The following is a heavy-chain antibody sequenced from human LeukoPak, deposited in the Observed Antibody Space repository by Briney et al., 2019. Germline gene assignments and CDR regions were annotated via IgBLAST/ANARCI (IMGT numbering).Heavy chain of an antibody. CDR3: ARAGFTFSDYFGSFFDY. CDR2: ISYDGSNK. CDR1: GFTFSSYA. D-gene: IGHD3-10*01. Sequence: GGSLRLSCAASGFTFSSYAMHWVRQAPGKGLEWVAVISYDGSNKYYADSVKGRFTISRDNSKNTLYLQMNSLRAEDTAVYYCARAGFTFSDYFGSFFDYWGQGTLVTVSS. J-gene: IGHJ4*02. V-gene: IGHV3-30*04.